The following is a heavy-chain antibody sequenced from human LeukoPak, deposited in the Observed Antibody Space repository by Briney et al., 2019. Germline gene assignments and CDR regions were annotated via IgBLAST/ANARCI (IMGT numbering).Heavy chain of an antibody. D-gene: IGHD2-15*01. CDR3: ARGHPWNRVAATLGSRYSMDV. CDR2: INPSGGDT. CDR1: GYTFISYY. Sequence: ASVKVSCKASGYTFISYYVHWVRQAPGQGLEWMGIINPSGGDTNYAQKFQGRVTMTRDMSTGTVYMELSSLRFEDTAVYYCARGHPWNRVAATLGSRYSMDVWGKGTTVTISS. J-gene: IGHJ6*03. V-gene: IGHV1-46*01.